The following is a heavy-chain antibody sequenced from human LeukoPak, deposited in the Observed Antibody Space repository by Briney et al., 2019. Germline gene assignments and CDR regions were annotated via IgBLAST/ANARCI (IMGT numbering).Heavy chain of an antibody. CDR3: TMEALDTIFDY. CDR2: IKSEVDRRTI. V-gene: IGHV3-15*01. Sequence: GGSLRLSCAPSGFPFSDAWMNWVRQAPGKALEGFGRIKSEVDRRTIDYGTPVEGRFTISRDDSNNRLYLQMNNLKPEDTAVYYCTMEALDTIFDYWGQGTLVTVSS. J-gene: IGHJ4*02. D-gene: IGHD5-18*01. CDR1: GFPFSDAW.